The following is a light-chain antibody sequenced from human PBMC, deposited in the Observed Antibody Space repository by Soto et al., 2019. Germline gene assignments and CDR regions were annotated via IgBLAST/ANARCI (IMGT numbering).Light chain of an antibody. CDR2: DAS. J-gene: IGKJ5*01. CDR1: QSVSSSY. CDR3: QHYGSSPGT. Sequence: EIVLTQSPGTLSLSPGERATLSCRASQSVSSSYLAWYQQKPGQAPRLLIYDASSRATGIPDRFSGSGSGTDFTLTISRLEPEDFAVCYCQHYGSSPGTFGQGTRLEIK. V-gene: IGKV3-20*01.